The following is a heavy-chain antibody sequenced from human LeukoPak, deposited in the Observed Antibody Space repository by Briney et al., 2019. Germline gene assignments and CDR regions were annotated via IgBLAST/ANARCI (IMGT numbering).Heavy chain of an antibody. D-gene: IGHD3-10*01. CDR1: GGSISSYY. Sequence: LETLSLTCTVSGGSISSYYWSWIRQPPGKGLEWIGYIYYSGSTNYNPSLKSRVTISVDTSKNQFSLKLSSVTAADTAVYYCAREERGYYGLGWFDPWGQGTLVTVSS. CDR2: IYYSGST. CDR3: AREERGYYGLGWFDP. J-gene: IGHJ5*02. V-gene: IGHV4-59*01.